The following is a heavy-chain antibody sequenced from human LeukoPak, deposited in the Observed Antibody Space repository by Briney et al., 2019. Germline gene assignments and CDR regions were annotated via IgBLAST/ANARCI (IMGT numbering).Heavy chain of an antibody. D-gene: IGHD3-10*01. J-gene: IGHJ3*02. CDR2: IYTSGST. Sequence: SETLSLTCTVSGGSISSYYWSWIRQPAGKGLEWIGRIYTSGSTNYNSSLKSRVTISVDTSKNQFSLQLSSVTAADTAVYYCARHVRRESSLPDGFDIWGQGTMVTVSS. V-gene: IGHV4-4*07. CDR3: ARHVRRESSLPDGFDI. CDR1: GGSISSYY.